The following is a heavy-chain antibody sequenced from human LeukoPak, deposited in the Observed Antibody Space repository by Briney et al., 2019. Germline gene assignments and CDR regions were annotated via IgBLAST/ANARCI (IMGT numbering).Heavy chain of an antibody. V-gene: IGHV4-34*01. CDR2: INHSGST. CDR3: ARVVVPAYNYYYYYGMDV. CDR1: GGSFSGYY. Sequence: SETLSLTCAVYGGSFSGYYWSWIRQPPGKGLEWIGEINHSGSTNYNPSLKSRVTISVDTSKNQFSLKLRSMTAADTAVYYCARVVVPAYNYYYYYGMDVWGKGTTVTVSS. J-gene: IGHJ6*04. D-gene: IGHD2-2*01.